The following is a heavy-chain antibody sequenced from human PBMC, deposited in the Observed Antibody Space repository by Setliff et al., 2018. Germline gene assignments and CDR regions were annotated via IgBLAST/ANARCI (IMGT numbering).Heavy chain of an antibody. D-gene: IGHD2-21*02. Sequence: PSETLSLTCAVSGYSISSGYYWGWIRQPPGKGLEWIGSIYHSGSTYYNPSLKSRVTISVDTSKNQFSLKLSSVTAADTAVYYCARHDGRGDSDYWGQGILVTVSS. CDR1: GYSISSGYY. CDR2: IYHSGST. V-gene: IGHV4-38-2*01. J-gene: IGHJ4*02. CDR3: ARHDGRGDSDY.